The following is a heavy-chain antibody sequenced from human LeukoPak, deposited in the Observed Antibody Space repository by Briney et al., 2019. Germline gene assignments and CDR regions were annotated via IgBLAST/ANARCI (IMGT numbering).Heavy chain of an antibody. D-gene: IGHD1-26*01. CDR1: GFTFSNYG. CDR2: INSDSSYI. CDR3: ARDLSSGSCFSGWFDP. Sequence: GGSLRLSCAASGFTFSNYGMNWIRKPPGKGLEWVSSINSDSSYIYSADSVKGRFTISRDNAKNALYLHLNSLRAEDTAVYYCARDLSSGSCFSGWFDPWGQGTLVTVSS. J-gene: IGHJ5*02. V-gene: IGHV3-21*01.